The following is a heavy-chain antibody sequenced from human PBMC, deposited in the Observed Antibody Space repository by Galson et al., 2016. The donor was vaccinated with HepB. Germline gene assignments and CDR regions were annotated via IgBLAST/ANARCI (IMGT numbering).Heavy chain of an antibody. CDR1: DGSLSGYY. D-gene: IGHD4-17*01. CDR3: ARGPAHGDYSPGDY. V-gene: IGHV4-34*01. CDR2: TYPGVRT. J-gene: IGHJ4*02. Sequence: SETLSLTCGVHDGSLSGYYWSWIRQPPGMGLEWIGETYPGVRTNYNPSLRSRVPISTDTSKSQFSLRLTSVTTADTAVFYCARGPAHGDYSPGDYWGPGTLVTVSS.